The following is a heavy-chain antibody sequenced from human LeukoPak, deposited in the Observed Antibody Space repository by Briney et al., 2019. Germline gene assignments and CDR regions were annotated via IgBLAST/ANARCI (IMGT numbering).Heavy chain of an antibody. V-gene: IGHV4-59*01. CDR2: IYYSGST. J-gene: IGHJ4*02. D-gene: IGHD2-21*02. Sequence: SETLSLTCTVSGGSISSYYWSWIRQPPGKGLGWIGYIYYSGSTNYNPSLKSRVTISVDTSKNQFSLKLSSVTAADTAVYYCARTVVTAAWYYFDYWGQGTLVTVSS. CDR3: ARTVVTAAWYYFDY. CDR1: GGSISSYY.